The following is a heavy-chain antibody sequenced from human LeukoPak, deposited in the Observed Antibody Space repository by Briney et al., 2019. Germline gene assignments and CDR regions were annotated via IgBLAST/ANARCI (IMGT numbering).Heavy chain of an antibody. Sequence: GGSLRLSCAASGFTFSSYWMSWVRQAPGKGLEWVANIKQDGSEKYYVDSVKGRSTISRDNAKNSLYLQMNSLRAEDTAVYYCARPGYSSGWAFDYWGQGTLVTVSS. D-gene: IGHD6-19*01. J-gene: IGHJ4*02. V-gene: IGHV3-7*01. CDR1: GFTFSSYW. CDR2: IKQDGSEK. CDR3: ARPGYSSGWAFDY.